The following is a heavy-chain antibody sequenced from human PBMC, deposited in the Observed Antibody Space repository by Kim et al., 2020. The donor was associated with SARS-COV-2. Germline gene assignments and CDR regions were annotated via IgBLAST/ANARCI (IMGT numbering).Heavy chain of an antibody. Sequence: GGSLRLSCAASGFTFRSYAMSWVRQAPGKGLEWVSVIYSGGSNTYYADSVRGRFTISRDNSKNTLFLQMNSLRAEDTAVYYRAKGKEDIYGVRLGGYWY. V-gene: IGHV3-23*03. CDR1: GFTFRSYA. J-gene: IGHJ2*01. D-gene: IGHD4-17*01. CDR2: IYSGGSNT. CDR3: AKGKEDIYGVRLGGYWY.